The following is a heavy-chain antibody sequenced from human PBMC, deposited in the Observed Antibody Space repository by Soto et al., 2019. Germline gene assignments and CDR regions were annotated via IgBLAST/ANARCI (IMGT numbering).Heavy chain of an antibody. CDR2: IIPIFGTA. J-gene: IGHJ4*02. CDR3: ARLADGYSYGSDLRDYIYFGY. CDR1: GGTFSSYA. D-gene: IGHD5-18*01. Sequence: GASVKVSCKASGGTFSSYAISWVRQAPGQGLEWMGGIIPIFGTANYAQKFQGRVTITADESTSTAYMELSSLRSEDTAVYYCARLADGYSYGSDLRDYIYFGYWGQGTLVTVSS. V-gene: IGHV1-69*13.